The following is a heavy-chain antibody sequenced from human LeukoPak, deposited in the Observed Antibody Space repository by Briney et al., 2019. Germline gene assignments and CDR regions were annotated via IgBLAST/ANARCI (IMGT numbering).Heavy chain of an antibody. D-gene: IGHD5-12*01. J-gene: IGHJ4*02. Sequence: GGSLRLSCAASGFTFSSFAMSWVRQAPGKGLEWVSVIYSGGSTYYADSVKGRFTISRDNSKNTLYLQMNSLRAEDTAVYYCARDIVATNFDYWGQGTLVTVSS. CDR1: GFTFSSFA. CDR2: IYSGGST. V-gene: IGHV3-66*01. CDR3: ARDIVATNFDY.